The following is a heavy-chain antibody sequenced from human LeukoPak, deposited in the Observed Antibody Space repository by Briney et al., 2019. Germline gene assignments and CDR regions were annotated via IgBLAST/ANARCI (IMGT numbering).Heavy chain of an antibody. V-gene: IGHV3-23*01. J-gene: IGHJ4*02. Sequence: GGSLRLSCAASGFTFSSYAMSWVRQAPGKGLEWVSAISGSGGSTYYADSVKGRFTISRDNSKNTLYLQMNSLRAADTAVYYCAKDPTHYRVWDDYDSTVLSYWGQGTLVTVSS. CDR3: AKDPTHYRVWDDYDSTVLSY. CDR1: GFTFSSYA. CDR2: ISGSGGST. D-gene: IGHD3-22*01.